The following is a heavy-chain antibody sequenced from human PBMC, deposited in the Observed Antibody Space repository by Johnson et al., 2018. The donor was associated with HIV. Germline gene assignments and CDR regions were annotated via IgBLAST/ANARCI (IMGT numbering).Heavy chain of an antibody. CDR2: ISHDGINK. CDR3: ARDGGAFYDSSGSLAFDI. V-gene: IGHV3-30-3*01. Sequence: QVQLVESGGGVVQPGRSLRLSCAASGFTFSNYAMHWVRQAPGKGLEWVTLISHDGINKYYADSVKGRFTLSKDNSKSNLYVQMNRLTGDDTAVYYCARDGGAFYDSSGSLAFDIWGQGTMVTVSS. CDR1: GFTFSNYA. D-gene: IGHD3-22*01. J-gene: IGHJ3*02.